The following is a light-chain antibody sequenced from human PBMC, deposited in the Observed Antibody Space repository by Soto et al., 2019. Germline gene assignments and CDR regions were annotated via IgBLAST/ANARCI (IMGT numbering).Light chain of an antibody. CDR2: NNN. CDR3: AAWDDSLNGLV. CDR1: SSNIGSNT. Sequence: QPVLTQPPSASGTPGQRVTISCSGSSSNIGSNTVNWYQQLPGTAPKLLIYNNNQRPSGVPDRFSGSKSGTSASLAISELQSEDEADYYCAAWDDSLNGLVFGTGTKLTVL. J-gene: IGLJ1*01. V-gene: IGLV1-44*01.